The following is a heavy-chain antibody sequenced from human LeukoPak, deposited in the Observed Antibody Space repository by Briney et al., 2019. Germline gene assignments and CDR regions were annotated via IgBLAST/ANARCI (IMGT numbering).Heavy chain of an antibody. CDR2: IYYSGST. Sequence: PSETLSLTCTVSGGSISSYYWSWIRQPPGKGLEWIGYIYYSGSTNYNPSLKSRVTISVDTSKNQFSLKLSSVTAADTAVYYCARVGYCSSTSCYTGYYYMDGWGKGTTVTVSS. J-gene: IGHJ6*03. CDR1: GGSISSYY. D-gene: IGHD2-2*02. CDR3: ARVGYCSSTSCYTGYYYMDG. V-gene: IGHV4-59*01.